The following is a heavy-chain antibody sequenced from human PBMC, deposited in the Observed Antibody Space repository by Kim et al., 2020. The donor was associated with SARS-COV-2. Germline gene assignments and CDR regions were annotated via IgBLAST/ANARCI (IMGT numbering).Heavy chain of an antibody. D-gene: IGHD3-22*01. CDR3: AKDQTYYYDSSGYYNPGFDY. Sequence: GSLRLSCAASGFTFSSYAMSWVRQAPGKGLEWVSAISGSGGSTYYADSVKGRFTISRDNSKNTLYLQMNSLRAEDTAVYYCAKDQTYYYDSSGYYNPGFDYWGQGTLVTVSS. CDR1: GFTFSSYA. CDR2: ISGSGGST. V-gene: IGHV3-23*01. J-gene: IGHJ4*02.